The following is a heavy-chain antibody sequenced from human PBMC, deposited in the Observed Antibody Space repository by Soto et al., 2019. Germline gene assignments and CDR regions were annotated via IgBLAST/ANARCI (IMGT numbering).Heavy chain of an antibody. CDR2: INHSGST. D-gene: IGHD1-1*01. J-gene: IGHJ6*02. CDR3: ARGRYSGFNYYYYGMDV. V-gene: IGHV4-34*01. CDR1: GGSFSGYY. Sequence: PSETLSLTCAVYGGSFSGYYWIWIRQPPGKGLEWIGEINHSGSTNYNPSLKSRVTISVDTSKNQFSLKLSSVTAADTAVYYCARGRYSGFNYYYYGMDVWGQGTTVTVSS.